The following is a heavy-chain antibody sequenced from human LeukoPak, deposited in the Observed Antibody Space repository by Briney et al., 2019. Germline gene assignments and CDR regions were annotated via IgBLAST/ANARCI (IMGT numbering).Heavy chain of an antibody. V-gene: IGHV4-59*01. CDR3: TTYYYDRSGYYSSFDY. J-gene: IGHJ4*02. CDR1: GGSISTFY. Sequence: SETLSLTCTVSGGSISTFYWSWIRQPPGKRLEYIGHIFYSGNTNYNPSLKSRVTISLDTSKMQVSLKLSSVTAADTAVYYCTTYYYDRSGYYSSFDYWGQGTLVTVSS. D-gene: IGHD3-22*01. CDR2: IFYSGNT.